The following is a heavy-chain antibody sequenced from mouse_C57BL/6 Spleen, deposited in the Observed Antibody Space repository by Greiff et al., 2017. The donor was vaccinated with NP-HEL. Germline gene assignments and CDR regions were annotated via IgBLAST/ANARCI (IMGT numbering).Heavy chain of an antibody. J-gene: IGHJ4*01. D-gene: IGHD2-5*01. V-gene: IGHV1-15*01. Sequence: VKLMESGAELVRPGASVTLSCKASGYTFTDYEMHWVKQTPVHGLEWIGAIDPETGGTAYNQKFKGKAILTADKSSSTAYMELRSLTSEDSAVYYCTRYYSNPYAMDYWGQGTSVTVSS. CDR1: GYTFTDYE. CDR2: IDPETGGT. CDR3: TRYYSNPYAMDY.